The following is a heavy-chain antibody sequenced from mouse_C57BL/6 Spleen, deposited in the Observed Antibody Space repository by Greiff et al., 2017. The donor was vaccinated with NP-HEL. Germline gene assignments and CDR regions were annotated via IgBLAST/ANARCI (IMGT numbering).Heavy chain of an antibody. CDR3: TRKGIARGGFAY. CDR1: GYTFTDYE. V-gene: IGHV1-15*01. CDR2: IDPETGGT. J-gene: IGHJ3*01. Sequence: QVQLKQSGAELVRPGASVTLSCKASGYTFTDYEMHWVKQTPVHGLEWIGAIDPETGGTAYNQKFKGKAILTADKSSSTAYMELRSLTSEDSAVYYCTRKGIARGGFAYWGQGTLVTVSA. D-gene: IGHD3-1*01.